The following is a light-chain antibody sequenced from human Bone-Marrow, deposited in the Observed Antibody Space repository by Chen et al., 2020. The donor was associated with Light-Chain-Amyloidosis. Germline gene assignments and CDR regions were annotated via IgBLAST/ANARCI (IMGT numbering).Light chain of an antibody. V-gene: IGLV1-51*02. CDR3: ATWDSSLTVWM. J-gene: IGLJ3*02. CDR2: ENN. Sequence: QSVLTQPPSVFAAPGQTVTISCSGSNSNIGFNSVSWYQQLPGSSPKLLIYENNPRPSDIPDRFSGSKSGTSATLGVAGRQTGDDADYYCATWDSSLTVWMFVGGTKLTVL. CDR1: NSNIGFNS.